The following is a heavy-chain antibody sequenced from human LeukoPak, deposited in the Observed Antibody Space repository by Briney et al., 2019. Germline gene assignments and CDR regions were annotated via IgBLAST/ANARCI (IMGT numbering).Heavy chain of an antibody. CDR2: INHSGST. V-gene: IGHV4-34*01. Sequence: SETLSLTCAVYGGSFSGYYWSWIRQPPGKGLEWIGEINHSGSTNYNPSLKSRVTISVDTSKNQFSLKLSSVTAADTAVYYCARGQGRITMVRGLGNYYGMDVWGQGTTVTVSS. CDR1: GGSFSGYY. CDR3: ARGQGRITMVRGLGNYYGMDV. J-gene: IGHJ6*02. D-gene: IGHD3-10*01.